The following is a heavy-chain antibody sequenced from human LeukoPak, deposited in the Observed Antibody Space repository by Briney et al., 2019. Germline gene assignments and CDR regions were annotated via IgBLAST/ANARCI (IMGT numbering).Heavy chain of an antibody. CDR2: ISSSSSYT. D-gene: IGHD3-9*01. J-gene: IGHJ6*04. Sequence: GGSLRLSCAASGFTFSDYYMSWIRQAPGKGLEWVSYISSSSSYTNYADSVKGRFTISRDNAKNSLYLQMNSPRAEDTAVYYCAGGGIDILTGYYIPSAYYYGMDVWGKGTTVTVSS. CDR1: GFTFSDYY. CDR3: AGGGIDILTGYYIPSAYYYGMDV. V-gene: IGHV3-11*06.